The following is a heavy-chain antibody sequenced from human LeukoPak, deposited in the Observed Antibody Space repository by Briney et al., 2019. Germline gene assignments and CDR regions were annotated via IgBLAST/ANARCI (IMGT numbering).Heavy chain of an antibody. CDR2: ISSSSTI. Sequence: GGSLRLSCAASGFTFSSYSMNWVRQAPGKGLEWVSYISSSSTIYYADSVKGRFTISRDNAKNSLYLQMNSLRAEDTAVYYCARARSGYYYYYGMDVWGQGTTVTVSS. CDR1: GFTFSSYS. CDR3: ARARSGYYYYYGMDV. J-gene: IGHJ6*02. D-gene: IGHD2-15*01. V-gene: IGHV3-48*04.